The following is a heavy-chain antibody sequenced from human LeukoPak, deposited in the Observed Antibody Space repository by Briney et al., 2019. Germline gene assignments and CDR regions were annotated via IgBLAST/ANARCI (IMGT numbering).Heavy chain of an antibody. V-gene: IGHV5-51*01. CDR2: NYPGDSDT. Sequence: GESLKISCKASGYSFTNFWIGWVRQVPGKGLEWMAINYPGDSDTRYSPSFQGQVTISADKSTTTAYLQWSSLKASDTAMYYCARRAYREWFDPWGQGTLVTVSS. CDR1: GYSFTNFW. CDR3: ARRAYREWFDP. J-gene: IGHJ5*02.